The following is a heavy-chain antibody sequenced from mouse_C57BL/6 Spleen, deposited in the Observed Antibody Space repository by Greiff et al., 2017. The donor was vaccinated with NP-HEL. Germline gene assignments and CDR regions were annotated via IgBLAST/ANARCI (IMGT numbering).Heavy chain of an antibody. Sequence: QVQLKQPGAELVKPGASVKLSCKASGYTFTSYWMHWVKQRPERGLEWIGRIDPNSGGTKYNEKFKSKATLTVDKPSSTAYMQLSSLTSEDSAVYYCALDSSGPYYAMDYWGQGTSVTVSS. D-gene: IGHD3-2*02. CDR1: GYTFTSYW. CDR3: ALDSSGPYYAMDY. V-gene: IGHV1-72*01. J-gene: IGHJ4*01. CDR2: IDPNSGGT.